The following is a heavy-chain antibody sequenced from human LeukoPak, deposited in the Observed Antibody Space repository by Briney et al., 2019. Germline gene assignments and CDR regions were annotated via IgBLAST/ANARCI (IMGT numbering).Heavy chain of an antibody. CDR2: ISSSSSTI. J-gene: IGHJ6*02. CDR1: GFTFSSYS. V-gene: IGHV3-48*02. Sequence: PGGSLRLSCAASGFTFSSYSMNWVRQAPGKGLEWVSYISSSSSTIYYADSVKGRFTIPRDNAKNSLYLQMNSLRDEDTAVYYCARVRPPYGSGPYYYYYYGMDVWGQGTTVTVSS. D-gene: IGHD3-10*01. CDR3: ARVRPPYGSGPYYYYYYGMDV.